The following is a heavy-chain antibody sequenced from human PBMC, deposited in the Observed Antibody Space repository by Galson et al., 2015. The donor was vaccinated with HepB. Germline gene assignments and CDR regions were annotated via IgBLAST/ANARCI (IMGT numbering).Heavy chain of an antibody. CDR2: IYQSGST. D-gene: IGHD3-3*01. CDR3: AKGGGAGDYDFWSGYYGY. CDR1: GGSLSSGSYS. Sequence: TLSLTCTVSGGSLSSGSYSWSWIRQPPGKGLEWIGYIYQSGSTYYTPSLKSRVTISVDRSKNQFSLNLSSVTAADTAVYYCAKGGGAGDYDFWSGYYGYWGQGTLVTVSS. V-gene: IGHV4-30-2*01. J-gene: IGHJ4*02.